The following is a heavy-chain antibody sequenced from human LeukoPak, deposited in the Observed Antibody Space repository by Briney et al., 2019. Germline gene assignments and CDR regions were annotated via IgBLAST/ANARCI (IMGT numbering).Heavy chain of an antibody. CDR1: GFTFNDYY. CDR2: INIGGTNT. Sequence: PGGSLRLSCAASGFTFNDYYMSWIRQAPGKGLEWLSYINIGGTNTHYADSVKGRFTISRDNAKNSLYLQMNSLRAEDTAVYYCARVPLYYYGMDVWGQGTTVTVSS. V-gene: IGHV3-11*06. CDR3: ARVPLYYYGMDV. J-gene: IGHJ6*02.